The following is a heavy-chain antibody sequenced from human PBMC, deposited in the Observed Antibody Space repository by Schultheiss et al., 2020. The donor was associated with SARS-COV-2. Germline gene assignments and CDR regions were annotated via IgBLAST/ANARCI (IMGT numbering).Heavy chain of an antibody. J-gene: IGHJ6*02. CDR1: SESFSDYY. CDR3: ASRCSSTSCPAGRYYYYYGMDV. V-gene: IGHV4-34*01. D-gene: IGHD2-2*01. Sequence: ETLSLTCDVYSESFSDYYWNWFRQPPGKGLEWIGEINHSGSTNYNPSLKSRVTISVDTSKNQFSLKLSSVTAADTAVYYCASRCSSTSCPAGRYYYYYGMDVWGQGTTVTVSS. CDR2: INHSGST.